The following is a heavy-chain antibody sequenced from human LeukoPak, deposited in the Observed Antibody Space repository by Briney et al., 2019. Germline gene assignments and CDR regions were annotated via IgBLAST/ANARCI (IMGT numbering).Heavy chain of an antibody. CDR2: IYVDGRTT. V-gene: IGHV3-74*01. CDR1: GFTFSNYW. CDR3: IRDFRSADL. J-gene: IGHJ5*02. Sequence: GGSLRLSCVASGFTFSNYWMHWVRQPPGKGLVWVSRIYVDGRTTNYADSVKSRFTISRDNAKNTVYLEMNSLSVEDTATYYCIRDFRSADLWGQGTLVTVTS.